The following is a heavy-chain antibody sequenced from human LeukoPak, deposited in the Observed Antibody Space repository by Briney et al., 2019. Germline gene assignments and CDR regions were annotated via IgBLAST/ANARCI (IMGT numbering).Heavy chain of an antibody. CDR2: INPNSGGT. Sequence: ASVKVSCKASGYTFTGYYMHWVRQAPGQGLEWMGWINPNSGGTNYAQKFQGRVTMTRDTSISTAYTELSRLRSDDTAVYYCARDRAIWFGEFSRASRFDPWGQGTLVTVSS. CDR1: GYTFTGYY. V-gene: IGHV1-2*02. CDR3: ARDRAIWFGEFSRASRFDP. D-gene: IGHD3-10*01. J-gene: IGHJ5*02.